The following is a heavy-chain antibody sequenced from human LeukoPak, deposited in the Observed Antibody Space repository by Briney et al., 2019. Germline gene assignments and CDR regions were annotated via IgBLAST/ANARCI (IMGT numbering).Heavy chain of an antibody. CDR2: ISWDGGST. J-gene: IGHJ6*03. CDR1: GFTFDDYA. V-gene: IGHV3-43D*03. D-gene: IGHD3-3*01. CDR3: AKGGYYDFWSGYRGEEDYYMDV. Sequence: GGSLRLSCAASGFTFDDYARHWVRQAPGKGLEWVSLISWDGGSTYYADSVKGRFTISRDNSKNSLYLQMNSLRAEDTALYYCAKGGYYDFWSGYRGEEDYYMDVWGKGTTVTVSS.